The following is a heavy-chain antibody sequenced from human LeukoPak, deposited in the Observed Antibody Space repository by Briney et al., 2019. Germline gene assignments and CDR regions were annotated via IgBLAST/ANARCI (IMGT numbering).Heavy chain of an antibody. J-gene: IGHJ6*02. Sequence: SETLSLTCTVSGGSVSSGRDYWSWIRQPPGKGLEWMEYIYYSGSTNYNPSLKTRVTISVDTSKNQFSLKLSSVTAADTAVYYCERDRYILTGSDYYYYYGMDVWGQGTTVTVSS. CDR3: ERDRYILTGSDYYYYYGMDV. V-gene: IGHV4-61*01. CDR1: GGSVSSGRDY. D-gene: IGHD3-9*01. CDR2: IYYSGST.